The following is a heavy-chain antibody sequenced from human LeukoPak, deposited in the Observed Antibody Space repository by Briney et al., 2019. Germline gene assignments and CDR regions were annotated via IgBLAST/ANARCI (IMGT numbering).Heavy chain of an antibody. CDR3: ARGRSYDILTGYYYYYYYMDV. D-gene: IGHD3-9*01. Sequence: SETLSLTCTVSGYSISSGYYWGWIRQPPGKGLEWIGSIYHSGSTYYNPSLKSRVTISVDTSRNQFSLKLSSVTAADTAVYYCARGRSYDILTGYYYYYYYMDVWGKGTTVTVSS. J-gene: IGHJ6*03. V-gene: IGHV4-38-2*02. CDR1: GYSISSGYY. CDR2: IYHSGST.